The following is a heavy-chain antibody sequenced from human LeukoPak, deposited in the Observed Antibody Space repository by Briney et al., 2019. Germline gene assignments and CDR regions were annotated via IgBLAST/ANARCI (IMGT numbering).Heavy chain of an antibody. Sequence: GGSLRLSCAASGFTFSSYGMHWVRQAPGKGLEWVAVISYDGSNKYYADSVKGRFTISRDNSKNTLYLQMNSLRPEDMALYYCGKDLLAMAGTIGSWGQGTLVTVSS. CDR3: GKDLLAMAGTIGS. J-gene: IGHJ4*02. V-gene: IGHV3-30*18. D-gene: IGHD6-19*01. CDR1: GFTFSSYG. CDR2: ISYDGSNK.